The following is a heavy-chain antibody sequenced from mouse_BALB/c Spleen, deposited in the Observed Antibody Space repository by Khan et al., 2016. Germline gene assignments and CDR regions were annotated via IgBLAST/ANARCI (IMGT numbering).Heavy chain of an antibody. CDR3: ARDYSGSSYFDY. D-gene: IGHD1-1*01. CDR1: GYSITSDYA. J-gene: IGHJ2*01. CDR2: ISYSGST. Sequence: EVQLQEPGPGLVKPSQSLSLTCTVTGYSITSDYAWNWIRQFPGNKLEWMGYISYSGSTSYNPSLKSRISITRDQSKNQFFLQLNSVTTEDTATYYCARDYSGSSYFDYWGQGTTLTVSS. V-gene: IGHV3-2*02.